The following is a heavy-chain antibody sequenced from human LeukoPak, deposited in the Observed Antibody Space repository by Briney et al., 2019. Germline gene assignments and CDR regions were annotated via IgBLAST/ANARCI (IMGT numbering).Heavy chain of an antibody. CDR3: ARVRGLGYCSGGSCNGAFDI. CDR2: TNPNSGGT. D-gene: IGHD2-15*01. J-gene: IGHJ3*02. CDR1: GYTFTGYY. V-gene: IGHV1-2*02. Sequence: ASVKVSCKASGYTFTGYYMHWVRQAPGQGLEWMGWTNPNSGGTNYAQKFQGRVTMTRDTSISTAYMELSRLRSDDTAVYYCARVRGLGYCSGGSCNGAFDIWGQGTMVTVSS.